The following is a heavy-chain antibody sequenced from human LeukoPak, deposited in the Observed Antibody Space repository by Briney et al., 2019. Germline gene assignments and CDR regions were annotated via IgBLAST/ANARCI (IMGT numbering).Heavy chain of an antibody. D-gene: IGHD2-21*02. J-gene: IGHJ4*02. Sequence: ASVKVSCKASGYTFTGYYMHWVRQAPGQGLEWMGWINPNSGGTDYAQKFQGRVTMTRDTSISTAYMELSSLRSEDTAVYYCARGGFRGDCDYWGQGTPVIVSS. V-gene: IGHV1-2*02. CDR1: GYTFTGYY. CDR3: ARGGFRGDCDY. CDR2: INPNSGGT.